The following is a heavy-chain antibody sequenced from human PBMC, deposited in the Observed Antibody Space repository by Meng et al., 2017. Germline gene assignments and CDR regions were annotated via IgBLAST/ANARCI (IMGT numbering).Heavy chain of an antibody. Sequence: ASVKVSCKASGYTFTSYGISWVRQAPGQGLEWMGWISAYNGNTNYAQKLQGRVTMTTDTSTSTAYMELRNLRSDDTAVYYCARGPGIVVAEEGLAFDIWGQGTMVTVSS. D-gene: IGHD3-22*01. V-gene: IGHV1-18*01. J-gene: IGHJ3*02. CDR2: ISAYNGNT. CDR3: ARGPGIVVAEEGLAFDI. CDR1: GYTFTSYG.